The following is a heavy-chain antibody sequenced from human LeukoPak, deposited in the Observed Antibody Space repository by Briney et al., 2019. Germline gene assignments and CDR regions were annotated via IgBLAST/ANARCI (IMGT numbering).Heavy chain of an antibody. CDR2: INHSGST. CDR3: ARRGEYSSSWCGGYFDY. CDR1: GGSFSGYY. J-gene: IGHJ4*02. Sequence: SETLSLTCALYGGSFSGYYWSWIRQPPGKGLEWIGEINHSGSTNYNPSLKSRVTISVDTSKNQLSLKLSSVTAADTAVYYCARRGEYSSSWCGGYFDYWGQGTLVTVSS. D-gene: IGHD6-13*01. V-gene: IGHV4-34*01.